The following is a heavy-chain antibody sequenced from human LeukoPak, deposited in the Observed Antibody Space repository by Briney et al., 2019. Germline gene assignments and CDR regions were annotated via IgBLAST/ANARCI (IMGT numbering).Heavy chain of an antibody. CDR3: ARGDNSGYDWGSYYYYGMDV. J-gene: IGHJ6*02. V-gene: IGHV1-69*04. Sequence: SVKVSCKASGGTFSSYAISWVRQAPGQGLEWMGRIIPILGIANYAQKFQGRVTITADKSTSTAYMELSSLRSEDTAVYYCARGDNSGYDWGSYYYYGMDVWGQGTTVTVSS. CDR1: GGTFSSYA. CDR2: IIPILGIA. D-gene: IGHD5-12*01.